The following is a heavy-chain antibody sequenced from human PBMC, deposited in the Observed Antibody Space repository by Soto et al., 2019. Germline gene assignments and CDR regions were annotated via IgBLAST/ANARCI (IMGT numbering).Heavy chain of an antibody. Sequence: EVQLVESGGGLVQPGGSLRLSCAASGFTFSSYGMNWVRQAPGKGLEWVSYISSSSSSTYYADSVKGQFTISRDNANNSMYLQMNSLRDEDTAVYYCARGITIFGVVTDADFDIWGQGTMVTVSS. V-gene: IGHV3-48*02. CDR1: GFTFSSYG. J-gene: IGHJ3*02. D-gene: IGHD3-3*01. CDR2: ISSSSSST. CDR3: ARGITIFGVVTDADFDI.